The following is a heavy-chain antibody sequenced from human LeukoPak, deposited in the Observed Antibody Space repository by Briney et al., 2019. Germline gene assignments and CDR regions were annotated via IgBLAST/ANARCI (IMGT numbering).Heavy chain of an antibody. J-gene: IGHJ4*02. CDR3: ARGFYGSGSQFDY. Sequence: PSETLSLTCTVSGGSISSGDYPWSWIRQPPGKGLEWIGYIFHTGHTSYSPSLKSRVTISVDMSKTQLSLKLSSVTAADTAVYYCARGFYGSGSQFDYWGQGTLVTVSS. CDR2: IFHTGHT. D-gene: IGHD3-10*01. CDR1: GGSISSGDYP. V-gene: IGHV4-30-2*01.